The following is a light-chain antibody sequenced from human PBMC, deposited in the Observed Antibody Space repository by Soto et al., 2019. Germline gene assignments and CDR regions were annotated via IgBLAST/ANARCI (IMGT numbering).Light chain of an antibody. CDR2: DSS. CDR3: QQRNSWPVT. J-gene: IGKJ5*01. Sequence: IVLTQSPATLSLSPGERVTLSCRASQSISNYLAWYQQKPGQAPRLLIYDSSNRASGIPARFSGSVSGTDFTLIISSLEPEDFAVYYCQQRNSWPVTFGQGTRLEIK. CDR1: QSISNY. V-gene: IGKV3-11*01.